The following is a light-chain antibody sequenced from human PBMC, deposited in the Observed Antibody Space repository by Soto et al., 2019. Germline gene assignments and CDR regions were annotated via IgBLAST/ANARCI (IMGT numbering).Light chain of an antibody. V-gene: IGLV1-40*01. CDR3: QSYDSSLSGYV. J-gene: IGLJ1*01. Sequence: QSVLTQPPSVSGAPGQRVTISCTGSSSNIGAGYDVHWYQQLPGTAPKLLIYGSSNRPSGVPDRFSGSKSGTSASLAITGLQVEDEADYYCQSYDSSLSGYVFGTGTKVTVL. CDR2: GSS. CDR1: SSNIGAGYD.